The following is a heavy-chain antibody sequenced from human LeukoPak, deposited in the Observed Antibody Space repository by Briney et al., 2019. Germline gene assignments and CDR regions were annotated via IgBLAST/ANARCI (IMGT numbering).Heavy chain of an antibody. CDR1: GGSIGTYY. CDR3: ARDKGHYDVDY. Sequence: SETLSLTCTVSGGSIGTYYWSWIRQPPGKGLEWIVYIYYSGNTNYNPSLKSRVTISVDTSKNQFSLKLSSVTAADTAIYYCARDKGHYDVDYWGQGTLVTVSS. V-gene: IGHV4-59*12. J-gene: IGHJ4*02. D-gene: IGHD3-16*01. CDR2: IYYSGNT.